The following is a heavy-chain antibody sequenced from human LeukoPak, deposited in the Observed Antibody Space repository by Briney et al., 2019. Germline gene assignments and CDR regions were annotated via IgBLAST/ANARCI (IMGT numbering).Heavy chain of an antibody. CDR1: GFTFSSYW. J-gene: IGHJ4*02. V-gene: IGHV3-74*01. CDR3: TREWVGHCNGNTCYSGFDF. D-gene: IGHD2-15*01. Sequence: PGGPLRLSCATSGFTFSSYWMHWVRQAPGKGLVWVSRISTDVSSTNYADSVKGRFTISRDNAKNTLYLQMNSLRAEDTAVYYCTREWVGHCNGNTCYSGFDFWGQGTLVTAFS. CDR2: ISTDVSST.